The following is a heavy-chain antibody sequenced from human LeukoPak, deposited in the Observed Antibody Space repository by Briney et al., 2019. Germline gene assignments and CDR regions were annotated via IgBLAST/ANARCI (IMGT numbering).Heavy chain of an antibody. CDR1: GFTFSSYW. CDR3: AKGPKRYNILTGYFVIETAFDI. D-gene: IGHD3-9*01. Sequence: PGGSLRLSCAASGFTFSSYWMHWVRQAPGKGLVWVSRINSDGSSTSYADSVKGRFTISRDNAKNTLYLQMNSLRAEDTAVYYCAKGPKRYNILTGYFVIETAFDIWGQGTMVTVSS. CDR2: INSDGSST. V-gene: IGHV3-74*01. J-gene: IGHJ3*02.